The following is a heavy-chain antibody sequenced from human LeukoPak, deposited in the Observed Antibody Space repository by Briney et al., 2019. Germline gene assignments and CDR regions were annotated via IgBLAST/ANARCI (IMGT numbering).Heavy chain of an antibody. CDR1: GFTFSSYS. CDR2: ISSSSSYI. D-gene: IGHD3-22*01. CDR3: AMITMIVVEIGAFDI. V-gene: IGHV3-21*01. J-gene: IGHJ3*02. Sequence: GGSLRLSCAASGFTFSSYSMNWVRQAPGKGLEWVSSISSSSSYIYYADSVKGRFTISRDNAKNSLYLQMNSLRAEDTAVYYCAMITMIVVEIGAFDIWGQGTMVTVSS.